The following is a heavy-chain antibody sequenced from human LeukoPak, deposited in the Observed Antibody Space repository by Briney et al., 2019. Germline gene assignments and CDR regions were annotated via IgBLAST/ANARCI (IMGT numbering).Heavy chain of an antibody. Sequence: SETLSLTCAVSGGSISSGGYSWSWIRQTPGKGLEWIGNIYHSGRIYYNSSLKSRVTISVDRSKNQLSLKLSSVTAADTAVYYCARGPLGYCSGGSCYPRSFDSWGQGTLVAVSS. CDR3: ARGPLGYCSGGSCYPRSFDS. J-gene: IGHJ5*01. CDR1: GGSISSGGYS. V-gene: IGHV4-30-2*01. D-gene: IGHD2-15*01. CDR2: IYHSGRI.